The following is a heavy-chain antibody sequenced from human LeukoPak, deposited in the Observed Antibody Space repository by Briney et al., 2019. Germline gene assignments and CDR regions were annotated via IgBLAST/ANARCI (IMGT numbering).Heavy chain of an antibody. Sequence: PSETLSLTCTVSGGSISSPSYYWAWIRQPPGKGLEWIGSNFYSGDTHYNPSLKSRVTISIETSKNQFSLELSSVTAADTAVYYCARVGKPSSVGVPAAPRWFDPWGQGTLVTVSS. CDR2: NFYSGDT. CDR1: GGSISSPSYY. V-gene: IGHV4-39*07. J-gene: IGHJ5*02. CDR3: ARVGKPSSVGVPAAPRWFDP. D-gene: IGHD2-2*01.